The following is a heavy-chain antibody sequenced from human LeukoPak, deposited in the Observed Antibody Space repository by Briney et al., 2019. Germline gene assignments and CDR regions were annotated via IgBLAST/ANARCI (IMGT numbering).Heavy chain of an antibody. Sequence: PGGSLRLSCAASGFTFDDYGMSWVRQVPGKGLEWVSGISWNGGSTGYADSMKGRFTISRDNAKNSLYLQMNSLRGEDTAFYYCARVGDYGGNAVFFDCWGQGTLVTVSS. CDR3: ARVGDYGGNAVFFDC. J-gene: IGHJ4*02. V-gene: IGHV3-20*04. CDR2: ISWNGGST. CDR1: GFTFDDYG. D-gene: IGHD4-23*01.